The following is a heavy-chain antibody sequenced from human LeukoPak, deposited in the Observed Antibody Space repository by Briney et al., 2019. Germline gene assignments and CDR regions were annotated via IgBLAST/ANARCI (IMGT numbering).Heavy chain of an antibody. CDR2: ISGDGGST. CDR1: GFTFDDYD. Sequence: GGSLSLYCAPSGFTFDDYDMHWVRQAPGKGLECVSLISGDGGSTYYADSVKGRFTISRDNSKNSLYLQMNSLRTEDTAFYYCAKVRGYSYGSLDYWGKGTLVTVSS. V-gene: IGHV3-43*02. J-gene: IGHJ4*02. D-gene: IGHD5-18*01. CDR3: AKVRGYSYGSLDY.